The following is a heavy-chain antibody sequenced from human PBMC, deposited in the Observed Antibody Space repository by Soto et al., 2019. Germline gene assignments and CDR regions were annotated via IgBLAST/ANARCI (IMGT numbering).Heavy chain of an antibody. CDR1: GFAFISYE. J-gene: IGHJ3*02. Sequence: PWGSLRLSCAASGFAFISYEINLVRHSPCKWREWVSYISSSGSTIYYADSVKGRFTISRDNAKNSLYLQMNSLRAEDTAVYYCARSSPSGYCSSTSCWVGAFDIWGQGTMVTVSS. CDR2: ISSSGSTI. V-gene: IGHV3-48*03. CDR3: ARSSPSGYCSSTSCWVGAFDI. D-gene: IGHD2-2*03.